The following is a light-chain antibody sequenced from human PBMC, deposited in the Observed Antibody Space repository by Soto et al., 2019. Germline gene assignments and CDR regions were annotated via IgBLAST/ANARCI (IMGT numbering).Light chain of an antibody. J-gene: IGLJ1*01. CDR3: QSYDSSLSAPYV. CDR2: GNS. CDR1: SSNIGAGYD. Sequence: QSVLTQPPSVSGAPGQRVTISCTGSSSNIGAGYDVHWYQQLPGTAPKLLIYGNSNRPSGVPDRFSGSKSGTSASLAITGLHAEDEADYYCQSYDSSLSAPYVFGTGTKVTVL. V-gene: IGLV1-40*01.